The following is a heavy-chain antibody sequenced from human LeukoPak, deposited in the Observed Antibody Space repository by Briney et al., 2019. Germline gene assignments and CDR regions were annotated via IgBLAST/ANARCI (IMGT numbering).Heavy chain of an antibody. V-gene: IGHV3-21*01. CDR3: ATVGAGTTYFDY. CDR2: ISTSSSYI. CDR1: GFTFSSYT. J-gene: IGHJ4*02. D-gene: IGHD1-1*01. Sequence: PGGSLRLSCAASGFTFSSYTMNWVRQAPGSELEWVSSISTSSSYIYYADSVKGRFTISRDSAKNSLYLQMNSLRAEDTAVYYCATVGAGTTYFDYWGQGTLVTVSS.